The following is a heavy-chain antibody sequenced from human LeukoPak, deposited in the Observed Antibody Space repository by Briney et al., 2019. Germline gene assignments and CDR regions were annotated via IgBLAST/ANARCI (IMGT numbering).Heavy chain of an antibody. CDR2: IKEDGSEK. V-gene: IGHV3-7*01. J-gene: IGHJ4*02. D-gene: IGHD2-2*01. Sequence: GGSLRLSCAASGLNFSSRWMNWVRQAPGQGLEWVASIKEDGSEKHYVDSVKGRFTISRDNSKNTLYLQMNSLRAEDTALYYCAKDRGSCSSTSCCYFDYWGQGTLVTVSS. CDR3: AKDRGSCSSTSCCYFDY. CDR1: GLNFSSRW.